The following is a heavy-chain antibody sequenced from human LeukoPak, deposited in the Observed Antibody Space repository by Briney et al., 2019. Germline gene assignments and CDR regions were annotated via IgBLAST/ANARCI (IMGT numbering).Heavy chain of an antibody. J-gene: IGHJ6*03. CDR2: IHHSGKT. D-gene: IGHD5-18*01. CDR3: ARAPDTAIPYYYMDV. CDR1: GDSISSINW. V-gene: IGHV4-4*02. Sequence: PSGTLSLTCAVSGDSISSINWWTWVRLSPEKGLEWIGEIHHSGKTNYNPSLKSRVNISLDKSKNHFSLRVNSVVAADTAIHYCARAPDTAIPYYYMDVWGKGTTVTVSS.